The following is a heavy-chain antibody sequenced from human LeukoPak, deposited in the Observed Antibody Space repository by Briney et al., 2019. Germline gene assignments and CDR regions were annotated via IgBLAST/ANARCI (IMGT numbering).Heavy chain of an antibody. CDR3: ARLSNWFDP. Sequence: PSETLSLTCTVSGGSISSYYWSWLRQPPGKGLEGIGYIYYSGSTNYNPSLKSRVTISVDTSKNQFSLKLISVTAADTAVYYCARLSNWFDPWGQGTLVTVSS. J-gene: IGHJ5*02. V-gene: IGHV4-59*08. CDR2: IYYSGST. CDR1: GGSISSYY.